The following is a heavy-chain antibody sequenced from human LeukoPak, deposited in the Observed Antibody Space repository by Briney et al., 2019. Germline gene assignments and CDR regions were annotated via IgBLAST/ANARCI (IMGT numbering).Heavy chain of an antibody. Sequence: GGSLRLSCAASGFTFTNYAMNWVRQAPEKGLEWVSTIHGGGDVTYYADSVKGRFTISRDNAKNSLYLQMNSLRAEDTAVYYCASGVVTNRAFDIWGQGTMVTVSS. CDR1: GFTFTNYA. D-gene: IGHD3-22*01. V-gene: IGHV3-23*01. CDR3: ASGVVTNRAFDI. CDR2: IHGGGDVT. J-gene: IGHJ3*02.